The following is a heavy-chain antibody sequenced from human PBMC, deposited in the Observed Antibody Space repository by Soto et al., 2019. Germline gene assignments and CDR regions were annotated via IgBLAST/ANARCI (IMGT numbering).Heavy chain of an antibody. V-gene: IGHV3-30*18. D-gene: IGHD4-17*01. CDR3: EKQMTTVTPGT. CDR2: ISYDGSNK. CDR1: GFTFSSYG. J-gene: IGHJ5*02. Sequence: QVQLVESGGGVVQPGRSLRLSCAASGFTFSSYGMHWVRQAPGKGLEWVAVISYDGSNKYYADSVKGRFTISRDNSKNTLYLQMNSLRAEDTAVYYCEKQMTTVTPGTWGQGTLVTVSS.